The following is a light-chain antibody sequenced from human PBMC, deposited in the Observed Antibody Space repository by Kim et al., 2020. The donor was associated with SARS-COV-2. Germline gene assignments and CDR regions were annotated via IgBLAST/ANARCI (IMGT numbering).Light chain of an antibody. J-gene: IGLJ1*01. CDR1: SSNIGNNY. CDR2: DNN. Sequence: GQKVTSPCAGSSSNIGNNYVSWYQQHPGKAPKLLIYDNNKRPSGIPDRFSGSKSGTSATLGITGLQTGDEADYYCGTWDSSLSAYVFGTGTQLTVL. CDR3: GTWDSSLSAYV. V-gene: IGLV1-51*01.